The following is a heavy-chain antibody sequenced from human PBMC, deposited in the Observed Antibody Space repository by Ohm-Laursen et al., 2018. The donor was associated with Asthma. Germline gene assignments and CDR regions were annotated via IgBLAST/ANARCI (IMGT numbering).Heavy chain of an antibody. J-gene: IGHJ4*02. CDR2: ISTSGSTM. Sequence: GSLRLSCSASGFTFSDYYMSWVRQAPGKGLEWIAYISTSGSTMYYADSVKGRFTISRDNAKSSLYLQMNSLTAEDTAVYYCARDPPVTTVTTGEYFDHWGQGTLVTVSS. V-gene: IGHV3-11*01. CDR1: GFTFSDYY. CDR3: ARDPPVTTVTTGEYFDH. D-gene: IGHD4-17*01.